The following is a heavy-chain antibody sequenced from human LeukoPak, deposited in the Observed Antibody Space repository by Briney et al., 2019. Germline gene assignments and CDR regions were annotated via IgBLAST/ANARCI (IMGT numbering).Heavy chain of an antibody. D-gene: IGHD6-19*01. Sequence: SETLSLTCTVSDGSISTNYWSWIRQPAGKGLEWIGRIYASGSTNYKPSLKSRVTMSVDTSKNQFSLKLSSVTAADTAVYYCARAKRLEQGYMDVWGKGTTVTVSS. CDR3: ARAKRLEQGYMDV. CDR2: IYASGST. J-gene: IGHJ6*03. CDR1: DGSISTNY. V-gene: IGHV4-4*07.